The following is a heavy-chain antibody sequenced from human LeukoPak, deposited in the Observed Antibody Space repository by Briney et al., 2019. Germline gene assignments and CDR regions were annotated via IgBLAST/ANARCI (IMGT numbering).Heavy chain of an antibody. CDR3: VKGADYEPYYYYYYMDV. CDR1: GFTFSSYW. D-gene: IGHD4-17*01. J-gene: IGHJ6*03. V-gene: IGHV3-74*01. CDR2: INSDGSST. Sequence: GGSLRLSCAASGFTFSSYWMHWVRQAPGKGLVWVSRINSDGSSTSYADSVKGRFTISRDNAKNTLYLQMNSLRAEDTTVYYCVKGADYEPYYYYYYMDVWGKGTAVTVSS.